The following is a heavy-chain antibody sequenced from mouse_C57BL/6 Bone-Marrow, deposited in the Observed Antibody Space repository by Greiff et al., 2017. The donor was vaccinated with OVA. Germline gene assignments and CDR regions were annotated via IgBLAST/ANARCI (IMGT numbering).Heavy chain of an antibody. CDR3: SRGDYSNPFAY. CDR1: GFNIKDDY. D-gene: IGHD2-5*01. J-gene: IGHJ3*01. Sequence: VQLKESGAELVRPGASVKLSCTASGFNIKDDYMHWVKQRPEQGLEWIGWIDPENGDTEYASKFQGKATITADTSSNTAYLQLSSLTSEDTAVYYCSRGDYSNPFAYWGQGTLVTVAA. V-gene: IGHV14-4*01. CDR2: IDPENGDT.